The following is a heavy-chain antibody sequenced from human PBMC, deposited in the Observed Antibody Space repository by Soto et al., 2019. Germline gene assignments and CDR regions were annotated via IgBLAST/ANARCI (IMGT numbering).Heavy chain of an antibody. CDR3: AKDGEAGPATRRGAFDI. CDR1: GFTFSSYA. J-gene: IGHJ3*02. D-gene: IGHD2-15*01. CDR2: ISGSGGST. Sequence: GGSLRLSCAASGFTFSSYAMSWVRQAPGKGLEWVSAISGSGGSTYYADSVKGRFTISRDNSKNTLYLQMNSLRAEDTAVYYCAKDGEAGPATRRGAFDIWGQGTMVTVSS. V-gene: IGHV3-23*01.